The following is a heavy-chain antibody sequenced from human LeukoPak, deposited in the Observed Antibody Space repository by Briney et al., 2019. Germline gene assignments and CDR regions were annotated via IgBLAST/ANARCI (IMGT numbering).Heavy chain of an antibody. J-gene: IGHJ2*01. CDR1: GGSFSGYY. V-gene: IGHV4-34*01. CDR3: ARDRGRNWYFDL. CDR2: INHSGST. Sequence: SETLSLTCAVYGGSFSGYYWSWFRQPPGKGLEWIGEINHSGSTNYNPSRKSRVTISVDTSKNQFSLKLSSVTAADTAVYYCARDRGRNWYFDLWGRGTLVTVSS.